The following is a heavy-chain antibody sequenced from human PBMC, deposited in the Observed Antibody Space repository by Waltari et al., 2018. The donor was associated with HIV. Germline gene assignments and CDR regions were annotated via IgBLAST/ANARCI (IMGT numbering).Heavy chain of an antibody. D-gene: IGHD3-10*01. J-gene: IGHJ4*02. CDR2: IYPGDSDT. CDR1: GYSFTSYW. CDR3: ARLGSYGSGSRPFFFDY. Sequence: EVQLVQSGAEVKKPGESRKISGKGSGYSFTSYWIAWLRQMPGKGLEWMGIIYPGDSDTKYSPSFQGQVTISADKSITTAYLQWRSLEASDSAIYYCARLGSYGSGSRPFFFDYWGQGTLVTVSS. V-gene: IGHV5-51*03.